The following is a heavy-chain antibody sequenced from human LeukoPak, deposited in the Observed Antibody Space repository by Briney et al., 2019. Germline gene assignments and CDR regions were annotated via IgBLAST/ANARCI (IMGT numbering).Heavy chain of an antibody. CDR1: GFTFSSYS. J-gene: IGHJ4*02. D-gene: IGHD3-9*01. Sequence: GGSLRLSCAASGFTFSSYSMSWVRQAPGKGLEWVSAISGSGGSTYYADSVKGRFTISRDNSKNTLYLQMNSLRAEDTAVYYCARDNEITYYDILTGLWYFDYWGQGTLVTVSS. V-gene: IGHV3-23*01. CDR2: ISGSGGST. CDR3: ARDNEITYYDILTGLWYFDY.